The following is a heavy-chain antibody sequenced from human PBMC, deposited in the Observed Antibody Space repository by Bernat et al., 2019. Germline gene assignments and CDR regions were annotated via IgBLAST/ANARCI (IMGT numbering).Heavy chain of an antibody. CDR2: IYYSGST. CDR3: VRRIQLWLLVDY. V-gene: IGHV4-39*01. CDR1: GGSISSISYY. J-gene: IGHJ4*02. D-gene: IGHD5-18*01. Sequence: QLQLQESGPGLVKPSETLSLTCTFSGGSISSISYYWGWIRQPPGKGLEWIGSIYYSGSTYYNPSLKSRVTISVDTSKNQFSLKLSSVTAADTAVYYCVRRIQLWLLVDYWGQGTLVTVSS.